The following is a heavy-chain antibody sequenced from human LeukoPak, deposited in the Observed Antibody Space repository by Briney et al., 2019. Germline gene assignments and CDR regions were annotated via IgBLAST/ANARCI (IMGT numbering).Heavy chain of an antibody. D-gene: IGHD3-10*01. Sequence: GSLRLSCAASGFTFSSYAMHWVRQAPGKGLEWVAVISYDGSNKYYADSVKGRFTISRVNSKNTLYLQMNSLRAEDTAVYYCARNYGPGSYFTDYWGQGTLVTVSS. J-gene: IGHJ4*02. V-gene: IGHV3-30-3*01. CDR3: ARNYGPGSYFTDY. CDR2: ISYDGSNK. CDR1: GFTFSSYA.